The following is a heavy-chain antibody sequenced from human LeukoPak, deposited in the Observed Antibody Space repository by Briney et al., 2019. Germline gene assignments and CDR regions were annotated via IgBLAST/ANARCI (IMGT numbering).Heavy chain of an antibody. D-gene: IGHD3-9*01. CDR3: VKDWHILTGRNCFDP. Sequence: ASVRVSCKASGYTFHNYGISWVRQAPGQGLEWMGWVSSYNGDTNYAQKFQGRVTISTDTSTSTAYMELRSLRFDDTAIYYCVKDWHILTGRNCFDPWGQGTLVTVSS. J-gene: IGHJ5*02. V-gene: IGHV1-18*01. CDR1: GYTFHNYG. CDR2: VSSYNGDT.